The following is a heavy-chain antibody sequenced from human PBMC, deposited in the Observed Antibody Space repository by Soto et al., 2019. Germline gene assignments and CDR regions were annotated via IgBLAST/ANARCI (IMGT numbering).Heavy chain of an antibody. CDR1: GGSCSGCY. V-gene: IGHV4-34*01. CDR2: INHSGST. J-gene: IGHJ6*02. Sequence: PSATLSLTCAVYGGSCSGCYWSWIRQPPGKGLEWIGEINHSGSTNYNPSLKSRVTISVDTSKNQFSLKLSSVTAADTAVYYCARGPRLLWFGESARAYGMDVWGQGTTVTVSS. D-gene: IGHD3-10*01. CDR3: ARGPRLLWFGESARAYGMDV.